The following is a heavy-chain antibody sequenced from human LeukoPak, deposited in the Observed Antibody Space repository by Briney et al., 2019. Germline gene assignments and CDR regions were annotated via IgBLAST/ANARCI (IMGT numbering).Heavy chain of an antibody. J-gene: IGHJ4*02. V-gene: IGHV3-74*01. CDR1: GFTFSSYW. D-gene: IGHD5-18*01. CDR2: INSDGSST. CDR3: ARGGYRNGSLSDY. Sequence: GWSLRLSCAASGFTFSSYWMHWVRQAPGKGLVWVSRINSDGSSTSYADSVKGRLTISRDNAKNTLYLQVNSLRAEDTAVYYCARGGYRNGSLSDYWGEGTLVTVSS.